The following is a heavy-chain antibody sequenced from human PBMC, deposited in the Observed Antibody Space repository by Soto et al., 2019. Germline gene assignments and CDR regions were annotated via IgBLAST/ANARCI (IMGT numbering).Heavy chain of an antibody. Sequence: SDTLSLTFAVYVGSFSGYYWSCVVPAPGNLLELIGEINQSGSSNENPFLKSRVSILVDTSKNHFSLKLGSVTAADTAVYYCARGGQGNAPVTHLCESWSLGTPVTVSS. CDR3: ARGGQGNAPVTHLCES. J-gene: IGHJ5*02. CDR2: INQSGSS. CDR1: VGSFSGYY. V-gene: IGHV4-34*01. D-gene: IGHD1-1*01.